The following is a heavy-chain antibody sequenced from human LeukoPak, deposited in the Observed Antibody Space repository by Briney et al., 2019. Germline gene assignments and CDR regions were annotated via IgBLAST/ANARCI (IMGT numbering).Heavy chain of an antibody. V-gene: IGHV5-51*01. Sequence: GESLKISCKGSGYSFTSYWIGWVRQMPGKGLEWMGIIYPGDSDTRYSPSFQGQVTISADKSISTAYLQWSSLKASDTAMYYCARPSPYYYGSGSSRSAFDIWGQGTMVTVSS. CDR3: ARPSPYYYGSGSSRSAFDI. D-gene: IGHD3-10*01. J-gene: IGHJ3*02. CDR1: GYSFTSYW. CDR2: IYPGDSDT.